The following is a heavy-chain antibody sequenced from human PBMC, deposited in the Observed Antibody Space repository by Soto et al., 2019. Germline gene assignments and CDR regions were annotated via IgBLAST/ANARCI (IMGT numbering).Heavy chain of an antibody. D-gene: IGHD3-3*02. J-gene: IGHJ5*02. V-gene: IGHV4-30-4*01. CDR2: IYFSETT. CDR3: ASPKIAFYNWFDP. CDR1: GASISSGDYY. Sequence: TLSLTCNVSGASISSGDYYWSWIRQPPGKGLEWIGYIYFSETTSYNPSLKSRVTISGDKSKNQFSLRLTSVTAADTAVYYCASPKIAFYNWFDPWGQGTLVTVSS.